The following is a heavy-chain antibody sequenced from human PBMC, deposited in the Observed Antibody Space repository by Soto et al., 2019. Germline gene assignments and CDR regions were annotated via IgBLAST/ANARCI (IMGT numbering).Heavy chain of an antibody. J-gene: IGHJ5*02. V-gene: IGHV1-69*02. CDR3: ARGVPTIFGVVDVHNWFDP. CDR1: GGTFSSYT. Sequence: SVKVSCKASGGTFSSYTISWVRQAPGQGLEWMGRIIPILGIANYAQKFQGRVTITADKSTSTTYMELSSLRSEDTAVYYCARGVPTIFGVVDVHNWFDPWGQGTLVTVSS. CDR2: IIPILGIA. D-gene: IGHD3-3*01.